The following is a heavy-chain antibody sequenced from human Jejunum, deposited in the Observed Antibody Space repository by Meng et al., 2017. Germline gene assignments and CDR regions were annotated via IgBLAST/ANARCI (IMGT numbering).Heavy chain of an antibody. D-gene: IGHD6-13*01. CDR3: ARGGIAFSIDY. Sequence: ASVKVSCKASGYSFTRYPIQWVRQAPGQSLEWMGLINPGNENTKYSQKFQGRITITRDTSANTAYMELSGLKSEDTGLYYCARGGIAFSIDYWGQGTLVTVSS. CDR2: INPGNENT. V-gene: IGHV1-3*01. J-gene: IGHJ4*02. CDR1: GYSFTRYP.